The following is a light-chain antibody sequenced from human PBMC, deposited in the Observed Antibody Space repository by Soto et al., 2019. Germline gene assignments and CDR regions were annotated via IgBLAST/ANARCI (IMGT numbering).Light chain of an antibody. J-gene: IGLJ1*01. V-gene: IGLV2-14*01. CDR3: SSYSISTAYL. Sequence: QSALAQPASVSGSPGQSSTISCTGTSSDVGGYDYVSWYQLHPGKAPKLMVFEVSNRPSGVSYRFSGSKSGNTASLTISGLQAEDEADYFCSSYSISTAYLFGTGTRSPS. CDR1: SSDVGGYDY. CDR2: EVS.